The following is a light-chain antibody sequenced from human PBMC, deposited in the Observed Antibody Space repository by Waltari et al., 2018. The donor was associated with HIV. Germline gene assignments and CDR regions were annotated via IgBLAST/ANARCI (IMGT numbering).Light chain of an antibody. CDR1: KSVSSY. J-gene: IGKJ1*01. CDR2: DAS. Sequence: EIVLTQSPATLSLSPGERATLSCRASKSVSSYLAWYQQKPGQAPRLLIYDASNRATGIPARFSGSGSGTDFTLTISSLEPEDFAVYYCQQRTNSRTFGQGTKVEIK. CDR3: QQRTNSRT. V-gene: IGKV3-11*01.